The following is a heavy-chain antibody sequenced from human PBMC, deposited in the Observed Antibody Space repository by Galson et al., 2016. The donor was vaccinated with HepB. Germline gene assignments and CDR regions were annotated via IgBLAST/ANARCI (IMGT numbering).Heavy chain of an antibody. CDR3: ARVGYYYDSSGYYYYYYGMDV. CDR2: ISSSSTI. J-gene: IGHJ6*02. CDR1: GFTLSSYS. D-gene: IGHD3-22*01. Sequence: SLRLSCAASGFTLSSYSMNWVRQAPGKGLEWVSYISSSSTIYYADSVKGRFTISRDNAKNSLYLQMNSLRDEDTAVYYCARVGYYYDSSGYYYYYYGMDVWGQGTTVTVSS. V-gene: IGHV3-48*02.